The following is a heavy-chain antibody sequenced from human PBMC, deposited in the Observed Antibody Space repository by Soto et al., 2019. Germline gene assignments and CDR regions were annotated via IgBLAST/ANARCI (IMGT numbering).Heavy chain of an antibody. CDR3: AKDSGTGYCISTSCTHHTPFDP. CDR2: ISWNSGSI. D-gene: IGHD2-2*01. Sequence: GGSLRLSCAASGFTFDDYAMHWVRQAPGKGLEWVSGISWNSGSIGYADSVKGRFTISRDNAKNSLYLQMNSLRAEDTALYYCAKDSGTGYCISTSCTHHTPFDPWGQGT. J-gene: IGHJ5*02. CDR1: GFTFDDYA. V-gene: IGHV3-9*01.